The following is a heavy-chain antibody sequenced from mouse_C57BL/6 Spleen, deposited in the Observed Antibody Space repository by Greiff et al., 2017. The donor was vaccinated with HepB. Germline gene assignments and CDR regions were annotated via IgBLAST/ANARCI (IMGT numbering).Heavy chain of an antibody. V-gene: IGHV1-64*01. J-gene: IGHJ2*01. Sequence: VQLQQPGAELVKPGASVKLSCKASGYTFTSYWMHWVKQRPGQGLEWIGMIHPNSGSTNYNEKFKSKATLTVDKSSSTAYMQLSSLTSEDSAVYYCARYSNSRDFFDYWGQGTTLTVSS. CDR3: ARYSNSRDFFDY. CDR2: IHPNSGST. CDR1: GYTFTSYW. D-gene: IGHD2-5*01.